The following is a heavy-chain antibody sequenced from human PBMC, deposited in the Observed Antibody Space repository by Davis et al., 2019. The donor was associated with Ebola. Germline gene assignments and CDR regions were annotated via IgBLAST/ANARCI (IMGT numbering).Heavy chain of an antibody. Sequence: AASVKVSCKASGGTFSSNAISWVRQAPGQGLEWMGGIIPIFGTANYAQKFQGRVTITADESTSTAYMELSSLRSEDSAVFYCARELLDYSKNKLYYYYGMDVWSQGTTVTVSS. V-gene: IGHV1-69*13. CDR3: ARELLDYSKNKLYYYYGMDV. CDR2: IIPIFGTA. J-gene: IGHJ6*02. D-gene: IGHD4-11*01. CDR1: GGTFSSNA.